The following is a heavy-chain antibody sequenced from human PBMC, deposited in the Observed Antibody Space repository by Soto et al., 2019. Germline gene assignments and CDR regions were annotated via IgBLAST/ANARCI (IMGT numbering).Heavy chain of an antibody. CDR3: ANLEASDY. V-gene: IGHV3-23*01. J-gene: IGHJ4*02. CDR1: GFTFINYA. Sequence: EVQLLESGGGLVQPGGSLRLSCEASGFTFINYAMSWVRQAPGKGLAWVSSVSGSGGRTYYADSGKGRFTISRDNFKNMVYLQMNSLRAEDTAVYYCANLEASDYWGQGTLVTVSA. CDR2: VSGSGGRT.